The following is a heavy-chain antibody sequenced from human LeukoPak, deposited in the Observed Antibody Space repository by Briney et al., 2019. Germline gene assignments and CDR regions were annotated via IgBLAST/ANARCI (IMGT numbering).Heavy chain of an antibody. D-gene: IGHD2-2*01. J-gene: IGHJ4*02. CDR2: ISSSSSYI. CDR3: ATDCSSTSCYEGDY. CDR1: GFTFSSYS. V-gene: IGHV3-21*04. Sequence: PGGSLRLSCAASGFTFSSYSMNWVRQAPGKGLEWVSSISSSSSYIYYADSVKGRFTISRDNAKNSLYLQMNSLRAEDTAVYYCATDCSSTSCYEGDYWGQGTLVTVSS.